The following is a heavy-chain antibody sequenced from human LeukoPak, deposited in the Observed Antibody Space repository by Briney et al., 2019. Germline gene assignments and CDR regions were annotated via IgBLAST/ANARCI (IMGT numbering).Heavy chain of an antibody. CDR2: IIPIFGTT. CDR3: ARQDTAGAFDY. CDR1: GGTFSSYA. V-gene: IGHV1-69*13. Sequence: SVKVSCKASGGTFSSYAISWVRQAPGQGLEWMGGIIPIFGTTNYAQKFQGRVTITAVESTSTAYMELSSLRSEDTAVYYCARQDTAGAFDYWGQGTLVTVSS. D-gene: IGHD5-18*01. J-gene: IGHJ4*02.